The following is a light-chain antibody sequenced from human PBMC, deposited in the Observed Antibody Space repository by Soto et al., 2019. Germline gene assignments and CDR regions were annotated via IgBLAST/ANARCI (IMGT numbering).Light chain of an antibody. CDR3: QQYNNWPYT. J-gene: IGKJ2*01. CDR2: GAS. CDR1: QSVSSN. V-gene: IGKV3-15*01. Sequence: EIVMTQSPATLSVSPGERATLSCRASQSVSSNLAWYQQKPGQAPRLLIYGASTRATGIAARFSGSGSGTEFTLTISSLQSEDCAVYYCQQYNNWPYTFGQGTKLEI.